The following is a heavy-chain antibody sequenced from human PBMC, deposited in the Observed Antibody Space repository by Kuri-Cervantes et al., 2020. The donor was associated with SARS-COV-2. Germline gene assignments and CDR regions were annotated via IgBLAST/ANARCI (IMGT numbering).Heavy chain of an antibody. D-gene: IGHD1-26*01. J-gene: IGHJ4*02. CDR3: ASSPLGGGIDY. CDR1: GYTFTSYD. Sequence: ASVKVSCKASGYTFTSYDINWVRQAPGQGLEWMGWINPNSGGTNYAQKFRGRVTMTRDTSISTAYMELSRLRSDDTAVYYCASSPLGGGIDYWGQGTLVTVSS. V-gene: IGHV1-2*02. CDR2: INPNSGGT.